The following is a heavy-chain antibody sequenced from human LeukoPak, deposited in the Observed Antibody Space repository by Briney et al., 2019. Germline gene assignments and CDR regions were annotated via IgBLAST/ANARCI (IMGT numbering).Heavy chain of an antibody. D-gene: IGHD2-2*01. CDR3: ARGSADIVVVPAAGNAFDI. CDR2: IYYSGST. Sequence: SETLSLTCTVSGGSISSYSWSWIRQPPGKGLEWIGYIYYSGSTNYNPSLKSRLTISVDSSKNQFSLKLSSVTAADTAVYYCARGSADIVVVPAAGNAFDIWGQGTMVTVSS. CDR1: GGSISSYS. V-gene: IGHV4-59*01. J-gene: IGHJ3*02.